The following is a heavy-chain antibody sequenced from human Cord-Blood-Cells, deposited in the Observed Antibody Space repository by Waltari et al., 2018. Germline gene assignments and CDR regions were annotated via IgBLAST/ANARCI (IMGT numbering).Heavy chain of an antibody. CDR1: GYTFTSYA. V-gene: IGHV1-3*01. Sequence: QVQLVQSGAEVKKPGASVKVSCKASGYTFTSYAMHWVRQARGQRPEWMGWINACNGNTKYSQKFQGRITITRDTSASTAYMELSSLRSEDTPVYYCARKDYDSSGLPAFDIWRQWTMVTVSS. J-gene: IGHJ3*02. CDR2: INACNGNT. CDR3: ARKDYDSSGLPAFDI. D-gene: IGHD3-22*01.